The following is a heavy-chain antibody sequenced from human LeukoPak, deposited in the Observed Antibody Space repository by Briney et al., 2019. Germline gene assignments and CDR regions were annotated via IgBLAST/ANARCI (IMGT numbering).Heavy chain of an antibody. CDR1: GGSISSGGYS. CDR3: ARVGYYASFGP. J-gene: IGHJ5*02. Sequence: SQTLSLTCAVSGGSISSGGYSWSWIRQPPGNGLEWIGYIYHSGSTYYNPPLKSRVTISVDRSKNQFSLKLSSVTAADTAVYYCARVGYYASFGPWGQGTLVTVSS. D-gene: IGHD2-2*01. CDR2: IYHSGST. V-gene: IGHV4-30-2*01.